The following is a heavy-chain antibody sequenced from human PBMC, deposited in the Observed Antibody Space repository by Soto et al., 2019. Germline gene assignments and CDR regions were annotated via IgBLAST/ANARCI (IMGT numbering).Heavy chain of an antibody. D-gene: IGHD2-21*02. V-gene: IGHV4-38-2*02. J-gene: IGHJ4*02. CDR1: GYSISGGYY. Sequence: SETLSLTCAVSGYSISGGYYWGWIRQPPGRGLEWIGSVYHNGNTYYSPSLKSRVTISVDTSRNRFSLKLSSVTAADTAVYYCARERPSCGGDCYSLGYPFDYWGQGTLVTSP. CDR3: ARERPSCGGDCYSLGYPFDY. CDR2: VYHNGNT.